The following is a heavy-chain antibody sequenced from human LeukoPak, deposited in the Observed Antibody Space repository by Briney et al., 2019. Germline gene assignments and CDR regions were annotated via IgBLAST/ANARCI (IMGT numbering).Heavy chain of an antibody. J-gene: IGHJ3*02. CDR3: AKERITIFGAGRRDAFDI. D-gene: IGHD3-3*01. Sequence: ASVKVSCKASGYTFTSYGISWVRQAPGQGLEWMGWISAYNGNTNYAQKLQGRVTMTTDTSTSTAYMELRSLRSDDTAVYYCAKERITIFGAGRRDAFDIWGQGTMVTVSS. V-gene: IGHV1-18*01. CDR1: GYTFTSYG. CDR2: ISAYNGNT.